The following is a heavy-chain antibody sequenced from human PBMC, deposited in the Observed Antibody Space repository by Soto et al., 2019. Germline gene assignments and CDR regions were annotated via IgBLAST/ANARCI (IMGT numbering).Heavy chain of an antibody. CDR2: IYHSGST. CDR3: ARVLGNDAFDI. CDR1: GVSIISSNW. V-gene: IGHV4-4*02. Sequence: SETLYLTCAVTGVSIISSNWWSWVRQPPGKGLDWIGEIYHSGSTNYNPSLKSRVTISVDKSKNQFSLKLSSVTAADTAVYYCARVLGNDAFDIWGQGTMVT. J-gene: IGHJ3*02. D-gene: IGHD3-3*02.